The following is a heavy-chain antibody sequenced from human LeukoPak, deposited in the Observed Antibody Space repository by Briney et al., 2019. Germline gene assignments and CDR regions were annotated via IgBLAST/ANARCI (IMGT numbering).Heavy chain of an antibody. D-gene: IGHD6-13*01. CDR2: ISSSSSTI. CDR1: GFNFEDYS. J-gene: IGHJ4*02. CDR3: ARASSSWLRTPVH. V-gene: IGHV3-48*04. Sequence: GGSLRLSCAASGFNFEDYSMNWVRQAPGKGLEWVSYISSSSSTIYYADSVKGRFTISRDNAKNSLYLQMNSLRAEDTAVYYCARASSSWLRTPVHWGQGTLVTVSS.